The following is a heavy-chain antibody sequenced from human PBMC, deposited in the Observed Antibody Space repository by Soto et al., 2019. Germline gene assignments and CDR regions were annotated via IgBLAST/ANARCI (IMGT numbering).Heavy chain of an antibody. Sequence: QVQLVQSGAEVKKPGASVKVSCKASGYTFTSYGISWVRQAPGQGLEWMGWISPYNGNTNYAQKLQGRVTMTTDTSTSTAYLELRSLSTDDTAVYFCARNQTNPNYFYYHIDVWGKGTTVTVS. CDR3: ARNQTNPNYFYYHIDV. CDR2: ISPYNGNT. D-gene: IGHD2-2*01. V-gene: IGHV1-18*01. J-gene: IGHJ6*03. CDR1: GYTFTSYG.